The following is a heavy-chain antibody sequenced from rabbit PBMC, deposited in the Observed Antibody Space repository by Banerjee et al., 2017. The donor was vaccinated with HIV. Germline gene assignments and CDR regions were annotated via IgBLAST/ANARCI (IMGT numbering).Heavy chain of an antibody. V-gene: IGHV1S40*01. CDR3: ARDFYGYPYSYYFGL. Sequence: QSLEESGGGLVQPEGSLTLTCTASGFSFSGSYYMCWVRQAPGKGLEWIACIYVGSSGSTYYASWAKGRFTISKTSSTTVTLQMTSLTAADTATYFCARDFYGYPYSYYFGLWGQGTLVTVS. CDR2: IYVGSSGST. J-gene: IGHJ4*01. D-gene: IGHD6-1*01. CDR1: GFSFSGSYY.